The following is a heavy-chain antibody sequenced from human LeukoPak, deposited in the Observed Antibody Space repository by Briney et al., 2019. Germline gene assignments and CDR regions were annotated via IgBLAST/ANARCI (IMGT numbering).Heavy chain of an antibody. Sequence: GGSLRLSCAASGFTFSSYAMSWARQAPGKGLEWVASINHNGNVNYYVDSVKGRFTISRDNAKNSLHLRMSNLRAEDTAVYFCARGGGLDVWGQGATVTVSS. CDR1: GFTFSSYA. CDR2: INHNGNVN. CDR3: ARGGGLDV. J-gene: IGHJ6*02. V-gene: IGHV3-7*03. D-gene: IGHD3-16*01.